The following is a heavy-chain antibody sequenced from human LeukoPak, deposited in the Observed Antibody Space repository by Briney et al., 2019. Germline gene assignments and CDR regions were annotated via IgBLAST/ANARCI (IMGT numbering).Heavy chain of an antibody. J-gene: IGHJ6*02. D-gene: IGHD2-15*01. V-gene: IGHV7-4-1*02. CDR3: ARAAYYCSGGNCYSDYYYYGMDV. Sequence: ASVKVSCKASGYTFTTYAINWVRQAPGQGLEWMGWINTNTGNPTYAPGFTGRFVFSLDTSVSTAYLQISSLKAEDTAVYYCARAAYYCSGGNCYSDYYYYGMDVWGQGTTVTVSS. CDR2: INTNTGNP. CDR1: GYTFTTYA.